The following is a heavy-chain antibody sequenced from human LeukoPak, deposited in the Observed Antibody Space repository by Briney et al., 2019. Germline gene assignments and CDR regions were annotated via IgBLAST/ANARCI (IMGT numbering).Heavy chain of an antibody. V-gene: IGHV4-4*07. CDR3: ARMYYNFWTGQPYYYYYMDV. J-gene: IGHJ6*03. CDR1: GGSISTYY. Sequence: PSETLSLTCTVSGGSISTYYWSWIRQPAGEGLEWIGRVYPSGSTNYNPSLKSRVTMSVDTSKNQFSLNLSSVTAADTAVYYCARMYYNFWTGQPYYYYYMDVWGKGTTVTVSS. CDR2: VYPSGST. D-gene: IGHD3-3*01.